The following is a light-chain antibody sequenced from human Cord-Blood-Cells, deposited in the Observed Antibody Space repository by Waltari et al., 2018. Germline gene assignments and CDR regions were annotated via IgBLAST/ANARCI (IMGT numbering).Light chain of an antibody. V-gene: IGLV2-23*02. Sequence: QSALTQPASVSGSPGQSITISCTGTSSDVGSYNLVSWSQQHPGKAPKLMIYEVSKRPSGVSNRFSGSKSGNTASLTISGLQAEDEADYYCCSYAGSSTFVYVFGTGTKVTVL. CDR3: CSYAGSSTFVYV. CDR1: SSDVGSYNL. CDR2: EVS. J-gene: IGLJ1*01.